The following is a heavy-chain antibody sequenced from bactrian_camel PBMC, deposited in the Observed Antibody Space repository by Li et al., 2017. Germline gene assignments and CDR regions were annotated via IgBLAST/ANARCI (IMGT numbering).Heavy chain of an antibody. D-gene: IGHD2*01. CDR2: IYEGDGSV. J-gene: IGHJ4*01. Sequence: DVQLVESGGGSVEAGGSLGLSCAGSGLTVSTYCMAWFRQTSAKEREVVALIYEGDGSVYYADSAEGRFTISQDSDKNTLYLQMDSLKPEDTAMYYCAAHPRNNDCSLRAIDFTDWGQGTQVTVS. V-gene: IGHV3S59*01. CDR1: GLTVSTYC. CDR3: AAHPRNNDCSLRAIDFTD.